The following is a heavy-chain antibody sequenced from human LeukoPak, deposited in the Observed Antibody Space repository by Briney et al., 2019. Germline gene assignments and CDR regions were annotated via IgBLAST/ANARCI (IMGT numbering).Heavy chain of an antibody. CDR3: ARESYDSSGYYIFFDY. CDR2: ISSSGSTI. D-gene: IGHD3-22*01. Sequence: GGSLRLSCAASGFTFSSYEMNWVRQAPGKGLEWVSYISSSGSTIYYADSVEGRFTISRDNAKNSLYLQMNSLRAEDTAVYYCARESYDSSGYYIFFDYWGQGTLVTVSS. J-gene: IGHJ4*02. V-gene: IGHV3-48*03. CDR1: GFTFSSYE.